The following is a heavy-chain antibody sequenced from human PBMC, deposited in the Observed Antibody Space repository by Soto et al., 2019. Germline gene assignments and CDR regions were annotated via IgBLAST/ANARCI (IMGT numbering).Heavy chain of an antibody. CDR2: IYYSGST. CDR3: ARVGPDYSSSIRNDY. CDR1: GGSISSGGYY. Sequence: QVQLQESGPGLVKPSQTLSLTCTVSGGSISSGGYYWSWIRQHPGQVLEWIGYIYYSGSTYYNPSLKSRVTISVDTSKNQFSLKLSSVTAADTAVYYCARVGPDYSSSIRNDYWGQGTLVNVSA. J-gene: IGHJ4*02. V-gene: IGHV4-31*03. D-gene: IGHD6-6*01.